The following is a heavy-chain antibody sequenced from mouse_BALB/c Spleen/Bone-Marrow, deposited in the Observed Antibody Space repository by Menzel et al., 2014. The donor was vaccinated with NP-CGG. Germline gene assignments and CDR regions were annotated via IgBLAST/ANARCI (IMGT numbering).Heavy chain of an antibody. J-gene: IGHJ3*01. CDR2: IRLKSNNYAT. Sequence: QSGGGLVQPGGSMKLSCVASGFTFSNYWMNWVRQSPEEGLEWVAEIRLKSNNYATHYAESVKGRFTISRDDSKSSVYLQMNNVRAEDTGIYYCTRRDGYYVSWGQVTLVTVSA. D-gene: IGHD2-3*01. CDR3: TRRDGYYVS. CDR1: GFTFSNYW. V-gene: IGHV6-6*02.